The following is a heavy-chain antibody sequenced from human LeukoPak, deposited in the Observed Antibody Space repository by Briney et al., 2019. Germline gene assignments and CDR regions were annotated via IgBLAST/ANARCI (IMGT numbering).Heavy chain of an antibody. CDR1: GFTFRTYA. V-gene: IGHV3-23*01. CDR3: AKEIGDYVWGSYSYYFDY. J-gene: IGHJ4*02. CDR2: ESGNGGST. D-gene: IGHD3-16*01. Sequence: GGSLRLSCGASGFTFRTYAMSGVRQAPGKGLEWVSSESGNGGSTYYADSVKGRFTISRDNSKNTLCLQMNSLRAEDTAVYYCAKEIGDYVWGSYSYYFDYWGQGTLVTVSS.